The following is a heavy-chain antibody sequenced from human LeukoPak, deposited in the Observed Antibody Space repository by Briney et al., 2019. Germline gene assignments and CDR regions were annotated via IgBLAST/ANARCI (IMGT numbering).Heavy chain of an antibody. CDR1: GYTFCDYA. CDR2: IRSKACVGKT. Sequence: GGSLRLSCTPSGYTFCDYATSCFRQAPGGGRECVGFIRSKACVGKTEYAACVKDRLTPSRIDSKSSAYKQMNRLKTEDTDVYYRNRGQNPVEMATILFDYWGQGTLVTVSS. CDR3: NRGQNPVEMATILFDY. J-gene: IGHJ4*02. V-gene: IGHV3-49*03. D-gene: IGHD5-24*01.